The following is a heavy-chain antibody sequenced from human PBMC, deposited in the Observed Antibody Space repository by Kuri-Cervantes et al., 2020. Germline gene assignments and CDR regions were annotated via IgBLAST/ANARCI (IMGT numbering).Heavy chain of an antibody. CDR3: AKDRGWELLSGFDY. CDR2: ISSSSSTI. V-gene: IGHV3-11*01. D-gene: IGHD1-26*01. J-gene: IGHJ4*02. Sequence: GESLKISCAASGFTFSDYYMSWIRQAPGKGLEWVSYISSSSSTIYYADSVKGRFTISRDNAKNSLYLQMNSLRAEDTALYYCAKDRGWELLSGFDYWGQGTLVTVSS. CDR1: GFTFSDYY.